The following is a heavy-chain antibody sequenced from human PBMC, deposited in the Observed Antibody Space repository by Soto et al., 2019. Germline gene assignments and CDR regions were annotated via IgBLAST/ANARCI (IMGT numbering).Heavy chain of an antibody. J-gene: IGHJ6*02. CDR1: GYSFTSYW. CDR2: IDPSDSYT. Sequence: GESLKISCKGSGYSFTSYWISWVRQMPGKGLEWMGRIDPSDSYTNYSPSFQGHVTIPADKSISTAYLQWSSLKASDTAMYYCARRDDTAAEAGMDVWGQGTTVTVSS. CDR3: ARRDDTAAEAGMDV. D-gene: IGHD6-13*01. V-gene: IGHV5-10-1*01.